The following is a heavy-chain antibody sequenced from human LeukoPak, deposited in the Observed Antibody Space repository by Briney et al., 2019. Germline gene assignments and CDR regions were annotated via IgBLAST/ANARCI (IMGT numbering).Heavy chain of an antibody. D-gene: IGHD3-22*01. Sequence: GGSLRLSCAASGFTFSSYWMHWVRQAPGKGLVWVSRISSDGSSTNYADSVKGRFTISRDNAKNTLYLQMNSLRAEDTAVYYCARNGDYYEKSGCYYLFDFWGQGTLVTVSS. CDR3: ARNGDYYEKSGCYYLFDF. CDR1: GFTFSSYW. J-gene: IGHJ4*02. V-gene: IGHV3-74*01. CDR2: ISSDGSST.